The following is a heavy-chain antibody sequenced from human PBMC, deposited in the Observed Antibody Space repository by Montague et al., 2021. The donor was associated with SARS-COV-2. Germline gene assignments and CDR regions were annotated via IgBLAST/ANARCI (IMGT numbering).Heavy chain of an antibody. V-gene: IGHV3-74*01. CDR2: INSDGSST. J-gene: IGHJ4*02. CDR3: ASDSRYSGYEADY. D-gene: IGHD5-12*01. CDR1: GFPFSNYW. Sequence: SLSLSLSASGFPFSNYWMHWVRQAPGKGLVWVSRINSDGSSTTYADSVKGRFTISRDNAKNTVYLQMNSLRAEDSAVYYCASDSRYSGYEADYWGQGTLVTVSS.